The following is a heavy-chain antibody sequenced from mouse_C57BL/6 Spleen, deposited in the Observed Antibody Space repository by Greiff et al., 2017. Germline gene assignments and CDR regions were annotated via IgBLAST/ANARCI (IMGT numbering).Heavy chain of an antibody. J-gene: IGHJ4*01. CDR3: ARERNWDRAMDY. V-gene: IGHV1-55*01. CDR2: IYPGSGST. Sequence: QVQLQQPGAELVKPGASVKMSCKASGYTFTSYWINWVKQRPGQGLEWIGDIYPGSGSTNYNEKFKSKATLTVDTSSSTAYMPLSSLTSEDSAVYYCARERNWDRAMDYWGQGTSVTVSS. CDR1: GYTFTSYW. D-gene: IGHD4-1*01.